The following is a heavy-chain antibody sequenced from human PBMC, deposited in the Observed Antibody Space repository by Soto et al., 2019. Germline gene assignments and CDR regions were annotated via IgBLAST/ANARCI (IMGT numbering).Heavy chain of an antibody. D-gene: IGHD4-4*01. CDR3: AREKGHSNPFDF. CDR2: VYQTVST. Sequence: PSETLSLTCTVSGYSISNGYYWAWIRQSPGKGLEWIGSVYQTVSTYYNPSLESRVTILVDIAKNHFSLRLNSVTAADTAVYFCAREKGHSNPFDFWGPGXLVTVYS. J-gene: IGHJ4*02. V-gene: IGHV4-38-2*02. CDR1: GYSISNGYY.